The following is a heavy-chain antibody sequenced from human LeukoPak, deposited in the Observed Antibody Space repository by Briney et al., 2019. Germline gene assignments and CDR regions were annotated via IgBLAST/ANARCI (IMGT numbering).Heavy chain of an antibody. Sequence: ASVNLSCKVSGYTLTELSMHWVRQAPGKGIEWMGGIDPEDGETIYAQKLQGRVTMTEDTSTDTAYMELSSLRSEDTAVYYCATPPVLRYFDWLPHTHWYFDLWGRGTLVTVSS. D-gene: IGHD3-9*01. V-gene: IGHV1-24*01. CDR1: GYTLTELS. J-gene: IGHJ2*01. CDR2: IDPEDGET. CDR3: ATPPVLRYFDWLPHTHWYFDL.